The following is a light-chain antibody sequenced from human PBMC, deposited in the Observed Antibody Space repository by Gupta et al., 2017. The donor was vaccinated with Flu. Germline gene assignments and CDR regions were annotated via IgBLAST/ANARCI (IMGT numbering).Light chain of an antibody. Sequence: DIQMTQSPSSLSASVGDRVTITCRASQSISSYLNWYQQKPGKAPKLLIYAASSLQSGVPSRFSGSGSGTDFTLTISSLQPEDFATHYCQQSYRNSWTFGQGTKVEIK. CDR1: QSISSY. V-gene: IGKV1-39*01. CDR3: QQSYRNSWT. J-gene: IGKJ1*01. CDR2: AAS.